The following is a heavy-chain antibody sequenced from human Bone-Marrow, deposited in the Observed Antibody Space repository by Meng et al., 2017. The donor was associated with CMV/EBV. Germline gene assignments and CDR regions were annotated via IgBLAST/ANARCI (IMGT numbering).Heavy chain of an antibody. V-gene: IGHV4-39*01. J-gene: IGHJ4*02. D-gene: IGHD3-10*01. CDR1: GGSISSSSYY. CDR2: IYYSGST. Sequence: SETLSLTCTVSGGSISSSSYYWGWIRQPPGKGLEWIGSIYYSGSTYYNPSLKSRVTISVDKSKNQFSLKLSAVTAADTAVYYCARRPRYGSGGVAVLHFDDWGQGTLVTVSS. CDR3: ARRPRYGSGGVAVLHFDD.